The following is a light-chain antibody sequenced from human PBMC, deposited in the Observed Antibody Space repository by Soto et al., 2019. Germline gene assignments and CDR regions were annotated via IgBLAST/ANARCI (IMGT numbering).Light chain of an antibody. J-gene: IGKJ4*01. CDR2: WAS. V-gene: IGKV4-1*01. Sequence: DIVMTQSPDSLAVSLGERATINCKSSQIVLHSSNNKNYLVWYQQKPGQPPKLLIYWASTRESGVPDRFSGSGSGTDFTLTISSLQAEDVAVYYCQQYYSTASTFGGGTKVDIK. CDR3: QQYYSTAST. CDR1: QIVLHSSNNKNY.